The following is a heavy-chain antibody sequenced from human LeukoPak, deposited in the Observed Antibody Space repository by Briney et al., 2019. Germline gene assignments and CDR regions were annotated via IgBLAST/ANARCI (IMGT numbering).Heavy chain of an antibody. J-gene: IGHJ4*02. CDR1: GGSISSGGYY. CDR3: AGSSGYYYVY. D-gene: IGHD3-22*01. Sequence: SQTLSLTCTVSGGSISSGGYYWSWIRQPPGQGLEWIGYIYYSGSTYYNPSLKSRVTISVDTSKNQFSLKLSSVTAADTAVYYCAGSSGYYYVYWSQGTLVTVSS. V-gene: IGHV4-30-4*01. CDR2: IYYSGST.